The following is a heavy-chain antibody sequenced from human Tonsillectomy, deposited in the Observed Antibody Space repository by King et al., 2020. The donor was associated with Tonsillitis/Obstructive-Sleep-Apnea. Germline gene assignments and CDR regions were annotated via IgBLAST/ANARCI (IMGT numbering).Heavy chain of an antibody. CDR1: GYTFTGYY. CDR3: ARGGPPQPTRTYYYDSSGYYYFDY. Sequence: VQLVESGAEVKKPGASVKVSCKASGYTFTGYYMHWVRQAPGQGLEWMGWINPNSGGTNYAQKFHGWVTITRDTSISTAYMELSRLRSDDTAVYYCARGGPPQPTRTYYYDSSGYYYFDYWGQGTLVTVSS. D-gene: IGHD3-22*01. V-gene: IGHV1-2*04. CDR2: INPNSGGT. J-gene: IGHJ4*02.